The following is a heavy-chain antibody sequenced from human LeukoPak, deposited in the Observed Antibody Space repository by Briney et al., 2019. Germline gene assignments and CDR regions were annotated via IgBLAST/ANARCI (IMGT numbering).Heavy chain of an antibody. CDR2: IKQDGSEK. D-gene: IGHD6-13*01. J-gene: IGHJ4*02. Sequence: GGSLRLSCAASGFTFSSYAMGWVRQAPGKGLEWVANIKQDGSEKYYVDSVKGRFTISRDNAKNSLYLQMNSLRAEDTAVYYCARSKRAAAGTFDYWGQGTLVTVSS. CDR3: ARSKRAAAGTFDY. V-gene: IGHV3-7*01. CDR1: GFTFSSYA.